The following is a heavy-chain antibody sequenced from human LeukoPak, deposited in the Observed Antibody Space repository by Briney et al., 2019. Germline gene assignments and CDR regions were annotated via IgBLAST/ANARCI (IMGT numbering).Heavy chain of an antibody. CDR1: GYSITTGYY. J-gene: IGHJ4*02. D-gene: IGHD1-26*01. CDR2: IYHSGST. CDR3: VRHSYTGSSWFFDY. V-gene: IGHV4-38-2*01. Sequence: SETLSLTCAVSGYSITTGYYWGWIRQPPGRGLEWIGSIYHSGSTYFNPSLKSRVTTSLDTSKNQFSLKVNSVTAADTAVYYCVRHSYTGSSWFFDYWGQGTLVTVSS.